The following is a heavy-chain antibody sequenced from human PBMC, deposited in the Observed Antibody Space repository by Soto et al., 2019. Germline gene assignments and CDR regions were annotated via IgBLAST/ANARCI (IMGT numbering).Heavy chain of an antibody. CDR2: ISAYNGNT. Sequence: ASVKVSCKASGYTFTSYGISWVRQAPGQGLEGMGWISAYNGNTNYAQKLQGRVTMTTDTSTSTAYMELRRLRSDDTAVYDCARVAPNSDARVFYYGIDVWGQGTPVT. CDR3: ARVAPNSDARVFYYGIDV. J-gene: IGHJ6*02. CDR1: GYTFTSYG. V-gene: IGHV1-18*01. D-gene: IGHD1-1*01.